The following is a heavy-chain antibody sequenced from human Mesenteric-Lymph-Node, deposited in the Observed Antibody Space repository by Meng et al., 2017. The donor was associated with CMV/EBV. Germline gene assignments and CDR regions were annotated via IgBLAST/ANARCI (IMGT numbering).Heavy chain of an antibody. V-gene: IGHV4-59*01. CDR3: ARALGYSYGFYYYYGMDV. CDR2: IYYSGST. Sequence: SETLSLTCTVSGGSISSYYCSWIRQLPGKGLEWIGYIYYSGSTNYNPSLKSRVTISVDTSKNQFTLKLSSVTAADTAVYYCARALGYSYGFYYYYGMDVWGQGTTVTVSS. D-gene: IGHD5-18*01. CDR1: GGSISSYY. J-gene: IGHJ6*02.